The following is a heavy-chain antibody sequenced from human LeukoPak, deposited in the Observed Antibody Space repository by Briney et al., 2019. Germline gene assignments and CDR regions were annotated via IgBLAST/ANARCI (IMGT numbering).Heavy chain of an antibody. Sequence: ASVKVSCKASGGTFSSYAISWVRQAPGQGLEWMGGIIPIFGTANYAQKFQGRVTITTDESTSAAYMELSSLRSEDTAVYYCAREGDIVVPAAMGGFGYWGQGTLVTVSS. V-gene: IGHV1-69*05. J-gene: IGHJ4*02. D-gene: IGHD2-2*01. CDR3: AREGDIVVPAAMGGFGY. CDR2: IIPIFGTA. CDR1: GGTFSSYA.